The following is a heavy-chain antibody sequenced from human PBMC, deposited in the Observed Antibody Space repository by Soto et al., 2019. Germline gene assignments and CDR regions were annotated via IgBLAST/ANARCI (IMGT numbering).Heavy chain of an antibody. D-gene: IGHD3-10*01. CDR2: ISASDGST. V-gene: IGHV1-18*01. CDR1: CCAFSFG. Sequence: DSMQVSCNASCCAFSFGFSWVRQAPGQGLEWMGWISASDGSTNSAQKFRGRISLTTDTSTNTAYLDLLSLTSDDTAVYFCATYYFGSGSYYRFDNWGQGTLVTVSS. CDR3: ATYYFGSGSYYRFDN. J-gene: IGHJ4*02.